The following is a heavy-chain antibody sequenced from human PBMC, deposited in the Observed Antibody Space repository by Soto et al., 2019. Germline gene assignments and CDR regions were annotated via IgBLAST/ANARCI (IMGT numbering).Heavy chain of an antibody. V-gene: IGHV3-23*01. D-gene: IGHD2-15*01. J-gene: IGHJ4*02. Sequence: PGGSLRLSCAASGFTFSNYAMSWVRQAPGKGLEWVSAISGSGSGTYYAGSVKGRFTISRDNSKNTLHLQMNSLRAEDTAVYFCAKDCSVASCQRLLDSWGQGTLVTVSS. CDR2: ISGSGSGT. CDR3: AKDCSVASCQRLLDS. CDR1: GFTFSNYA.